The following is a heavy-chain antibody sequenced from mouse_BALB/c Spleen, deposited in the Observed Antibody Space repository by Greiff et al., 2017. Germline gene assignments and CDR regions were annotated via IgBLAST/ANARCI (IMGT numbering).Heavy chain of an antibody. D-gene: IGHD1-1*01. CDR2: IDPENGDT. Sequence: EVQLQQSGAELVRSGASVKLSCTASGFNIKDYYMHWVKQRPEQGLEWIGWIDPENGDTEYAPKFQGKATMTADTSSNTAYLQLSSLTSEDTAVYYCNAPSGSRPDWGQGTLVTVSA. CDR1: GFNIKDYY. J-gene: IGHJ3*01. V-gene: IGHV14-4*02. CDR3: NAPSGSRPD.